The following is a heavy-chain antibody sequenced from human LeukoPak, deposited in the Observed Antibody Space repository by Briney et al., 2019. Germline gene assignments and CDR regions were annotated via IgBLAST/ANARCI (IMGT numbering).Heavy chain of an antibody. CDR2: INHSGYT. CDR3: ARCCLQRDGDNGGGDY. Sequence: PSETLSLTCAVFGGSFSSYYWSWIRQPPGKGLEWIGEINHSGYTSYNPSLKSRVTLSVDTSKHQFSLKLTSVTAADMAVYYCARCCLQRDGDNGGGDYWGQGTLVTVSS. J-gene: IGHJ4*02. V-gene: IGHV4-34*01. CDR1: GGSFSSYY. D-gene: IGHD4-17*01.